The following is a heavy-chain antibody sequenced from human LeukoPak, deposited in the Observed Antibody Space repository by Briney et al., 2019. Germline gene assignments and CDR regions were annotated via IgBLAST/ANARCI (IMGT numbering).Heavy chain of an antibody. Sequence: ASVKVSCKASGYTFTSYDINWVRQATGQGLEWMGWMNPNSGNTGYAQKFQGRVTITADKSTSTAYMELSSLRSEDTAVYYCARDLPYYYDSSGYYRGYWFDPWGQGTLVTVSS. J-gene: IGHJ5*02. V-gene: IGHV1-8*01. CDR1: GYTFTSYD. CDR2: MNPNSGNT. D-gene: IGHD3-22*01. CDR3: ARDLPYYYDSSGYYRGYWFDP.